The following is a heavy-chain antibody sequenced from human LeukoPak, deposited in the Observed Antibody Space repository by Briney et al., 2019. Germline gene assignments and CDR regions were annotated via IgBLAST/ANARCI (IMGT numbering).Heavy chain of an antibody. CDR1: GFPFSDYS. Sequence: GGSLRLSCAAPGFPFSDYSLSWIRRAPGKGWGWVSYISSSGSTIYYADSVKGRFTISRDNAKNSLYLQMNSLRAEDTAVYYCARDKDYILWFDPWGQGTLVTVSS. V-gene: IGHV3-11*01. CDR3: ARDKDYILWFDP. J-gene: IGHJ5*02. D-gene: IGHD4-11*01. CDR2: ISSSGSTI.